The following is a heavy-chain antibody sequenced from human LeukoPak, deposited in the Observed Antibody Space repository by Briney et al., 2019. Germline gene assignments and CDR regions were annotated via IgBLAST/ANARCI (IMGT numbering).Heavy chain of an antibody. CDR2: IYHSGST. D-gene: IGHD3-10*01. CDR1: GCSISSSNW. CDR3: ARVIVMVRGVIQSHYFDY. J-gene: IGHJ4*02. Sequence: SETLSLTCAVSGCSISSSNWWRLVRQPPGKGLEWIGEIYHSGSTNYNPSLKSRVTISVDKSKNQFSLKLSYVPVADTAVYYCARVIVMVRGVIQSHYFDYWGQGTLDPVSS. V-gene: IGHV4-4*02.